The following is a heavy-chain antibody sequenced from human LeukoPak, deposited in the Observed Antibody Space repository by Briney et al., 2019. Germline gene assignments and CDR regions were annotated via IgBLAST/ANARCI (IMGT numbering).Heavy chain of an antibody. J-gene: IGHJ4*02. CDR1: GGSISSYY. V-gene: IGHV4-59*01. Sequence: TASETLSLTCTVSGGSISSYYWSWIRQPPGKGLEWIGYIYYSGSTNYNPSLKSRVTISVDTSKNQFSLKLSSVTAADTAVYYCAGGWQWLTYWGQGTLVTVSS. CDR3: AGGWQWLTY. CDR2: IYYSGST. D-gene: IGHD6-19*01.